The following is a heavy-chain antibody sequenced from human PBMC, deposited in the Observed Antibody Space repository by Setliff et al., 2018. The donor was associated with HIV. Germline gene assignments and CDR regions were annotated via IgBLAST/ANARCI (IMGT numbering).Heavy chain of an antibody. CDR2: ISSSGSTI. D-gene: IGHD3-22*01. Sequence: GGSLRLSCAASGFTFSDYYMSWIRHAPGKGLEWVSYISSSGSTIYYADSVKGRFTISRDNAKNSLYLQMNSLRAEDTAVYYCATQVNYDSSGYGYFQHWGQGTLVTVSS. V-gene: IGHV3-11*01. CDR3: ATQVNYDSSGYGYFQH. CDR1: GFTFSDYY. J-gene: IGHJ1*01.